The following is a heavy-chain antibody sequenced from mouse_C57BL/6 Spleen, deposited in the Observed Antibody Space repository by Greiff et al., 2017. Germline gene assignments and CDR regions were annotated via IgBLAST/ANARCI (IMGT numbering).Heavy chain of an antibody. Sequence: QVQLKQPGAELVRPGTSVKLSCKASGYTFTSYWLHWVKQRPGQGLEWIGVIDPSDSYTNYNQKFKGKATLTVDTSSSTAYMQLSSLTSEDSAVYYCAKDPSPWYFDVWGTGTTVTVSS. CDR3: AKDPSPWYFDV. CDR1: GYTFTSYW. CDR2: IDPSDSYT. V-gene: IGHV1-59*01. J-gene: IGHJ1*03.